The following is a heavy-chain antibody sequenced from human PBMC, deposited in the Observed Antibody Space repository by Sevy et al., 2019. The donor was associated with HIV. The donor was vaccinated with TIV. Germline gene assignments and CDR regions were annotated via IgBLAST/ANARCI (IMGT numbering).Heavy chain of an antibody. CDR3: ARDLAASGNGLDV. D-gene: IGHD6-13*01. CDR2: ISYDINNK. V-gene: IGHV3-30-3*01. Sequence: GGSLRLSCAASGFTFFAYTMHWVRQAPGKGLEWVALISYDINNKYYADSVKGRFTISRDNSKKTLYLPMNSLRPEDTAVYYCARDLAASGNGLDVWGQGTTVTVSS. CDR1: GFTFFAYT. J-gene: IGHJ6*02.